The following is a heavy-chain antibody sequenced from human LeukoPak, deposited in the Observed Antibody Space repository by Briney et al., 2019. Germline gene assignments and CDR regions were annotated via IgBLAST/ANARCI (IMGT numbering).Heavy chain of an antibody. J-gene: IGHJ4*02. Sequence: GASVKVSCKASGGTFSSYAISWVRQAPGQRLEWMGWINAGNGNTKYSQKFQGRVTITRDTSASTAYMELRSLRSDDTAVYYCARDLGFIVGARGGGLGDYWGQGTLVTVS. D-gene: IGHD1-26*01. V-gene: IGHV1-3*01. CDR2: INAGNGNT. CDR1: GGTFSSYA. CDR3: ARDLGFIVGARGGGLGDY.